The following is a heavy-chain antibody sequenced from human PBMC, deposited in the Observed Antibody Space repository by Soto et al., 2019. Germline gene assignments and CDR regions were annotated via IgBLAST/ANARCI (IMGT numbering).Heavy chain of an antibody. CDR1: GFTLSDYY. J-gene: IGHJ4*02. D-gene: IGHD2-2*01. V-gene: IGHV3-74*01. CDR3: ARVPDCSSSGCYSYFDI. Sequence: EVQLVESGGGLVQPGGSLRLSCAASGFTLSDYYMHWARQAPGQGLVWVSRISNDGSNTDYADSVKGRFTISRDNAKNTMHLQMNSLRAEDTAVYYCARVPDCSSSGCYSYFDIWGQGTLVTVSS. CDR2: ISNDGSNT.